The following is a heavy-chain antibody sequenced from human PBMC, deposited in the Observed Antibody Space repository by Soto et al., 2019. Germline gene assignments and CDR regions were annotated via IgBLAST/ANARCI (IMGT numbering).Heavy chain of an antibody. Sequence: PGGSLRLSCAASGFTFSSYEMNWVRQAPGKGLEWVSYISSSGSTIYYADSVKGRFTISRDNAKNSLYLQMNSLRAEDTAVYYCARVPNYGDKRSLYWYFDLWGRGTLVTV. V-gene: IGHV3-48*03. J-gene: IGHJ2*01. CDR2: ISSSGSTI. CDR3: ARVPNYGDKRSLYWYFDL. CDR1: GFTFSSYE. D-gene: IGHD4-17*01.